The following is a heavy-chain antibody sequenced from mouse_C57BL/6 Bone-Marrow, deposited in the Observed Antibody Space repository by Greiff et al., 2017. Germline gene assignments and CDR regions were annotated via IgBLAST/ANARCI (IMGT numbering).Heavy chain of an antibody. Sequence: QVQLKQPGAELVMPGASVKLSCKASGYTFTSYWMHWVKQRPGQGLAWIGEIDPSASYTNYNQKFKGKSTLTVDKSSSTAYMQLSSLTSEDSAVYYCARGYYYGSSYWFAFWGQGTLVTVSA. CDR2: IDPSASYT. V-gene: IGHV1-69*01. CDR3: ARGYYYGSSYWFAF. CDR1: GYTFTSYW. D-gene: IGHD1-1*01. J-gene: IGHJ3*01.